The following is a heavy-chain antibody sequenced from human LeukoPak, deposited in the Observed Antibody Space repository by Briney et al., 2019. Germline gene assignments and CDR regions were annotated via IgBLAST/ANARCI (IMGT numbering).Heavy chain of an antibody. CDR1: GFTFSSYG. D-gene: IGHD6-13*01. V-gene: IGHV3-30*02. Sequence: GGSLRLSCAASGFTFSSYGMHWVRQTPGKGLECVAFIRYDGGNQYYTDSVKGRFTISRDNSKNTIYLQMNSLRAEDTAVYYCAKDLRSRIAAAGAPDYWGQGTLVTVSS. J-gene: IGHJ4*02. CDR3: AKDLRSRIAAAGAPDY. CDR2: IRYDGGNQ.